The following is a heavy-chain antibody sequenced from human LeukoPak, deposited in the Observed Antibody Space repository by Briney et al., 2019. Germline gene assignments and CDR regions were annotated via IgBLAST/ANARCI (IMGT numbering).Heavy chain of an antibody. CDR1: GGSISSGGYY. CDR3: ARHVPTYYDILTGTYGMDV. CDR2: IYYSGST. V-gene: IGHV4-31*03. J-gene: IGHJ6*02. Sequence: SETLSLTCTVSGGSISSGGYYWSWIRQHPGKGLEWIGYIYYSGSTYYNPSLKSRVTISVDTSKNQFSLKLSSVTAADTAVYYCARHVPTYYDILTGTYGMDVWGQGTTVTVSS. D-gene: IGHD3-9*01.